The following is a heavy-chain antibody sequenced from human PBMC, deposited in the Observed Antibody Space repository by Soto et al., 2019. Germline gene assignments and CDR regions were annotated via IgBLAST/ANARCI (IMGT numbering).Heavy chain of an antibody. Sequence: ASVKVSCKTSGYIFTSYALHWVRQAPGQRLEWMGWINTGNGNTRYSQKFQGRVTITRDSSASTGYMKLSSLRSEDTAVYYCARDQARTPVVTSNLIFDYWGQGTLVTVYS. CDR2: INTGNGNT. V-gene: IGHV1-3*04. D-gene: IGHD4-17*01. J-gene: IGHJ4*02. CDR1: GYIFTSYA. CDR3: ARDQARTPVVTSNLIFDY.